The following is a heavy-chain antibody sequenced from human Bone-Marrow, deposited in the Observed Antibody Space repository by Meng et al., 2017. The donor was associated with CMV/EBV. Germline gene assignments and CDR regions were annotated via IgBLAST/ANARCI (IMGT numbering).Heavy chain of an antibody. CDR1: GGSISSRSYY. J-gene: IGHJ6*02. D-gene: IGHD2-15*01. V-gene: IGHV4-39*07. CDR3: AREVAAGAYVMDV. Sequence: SETLSLTCTVSGGSISSRSYYWGWIRQPPGKGLEWIGSIYYSGSTYFNPSLKSRVTISVDTSKNQFSLKLSSVTAADTAMYYCAREVAAGAYVMDVWGQGTMVTFSS. CDR2: IYYSGST.